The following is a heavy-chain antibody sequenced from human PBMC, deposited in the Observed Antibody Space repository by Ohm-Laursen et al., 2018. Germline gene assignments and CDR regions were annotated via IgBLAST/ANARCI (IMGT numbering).Heavy chain of an antibody. D-gene: IGHD2-2*02. J-gene: IGHJ6*02. CDR2: IHYSRTRII. CDR3: ARRIPLYGMDV. CDR1: GFTFSSYG. V-gene: IGHV3-48*04. Sequence: SLRLSCSASGFTFSSYGMYWVRQASGKGLEWVANIHYSRTRIIYYADSVIGRFTISRDNAKNSLFLQMNSLRADDTAIYYWARRIPLYGMDVWGQGTTVTVSS.